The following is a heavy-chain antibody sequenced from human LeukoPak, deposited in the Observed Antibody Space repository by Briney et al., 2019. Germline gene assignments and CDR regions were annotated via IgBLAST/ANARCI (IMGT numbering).Heavy chain of an antibody. CDR3: ARQPSGSYFDY. CDR1: GYTFTGYY. V-gene: IGHV5-51*01. J-gene: IGHJ4*02. CDR2: IYPGDSDT. D-gene: IGHD1-26*01. Sequence: GASVKVSCKASGYTFTGYYMHWVRQAPGQGLEWMGIIYPGDSDTRYSPSFQGQVTISADKSISTAYLQWSSLKASDTAMYYCARQPSGSYFDYWGQGTLVTVSS.